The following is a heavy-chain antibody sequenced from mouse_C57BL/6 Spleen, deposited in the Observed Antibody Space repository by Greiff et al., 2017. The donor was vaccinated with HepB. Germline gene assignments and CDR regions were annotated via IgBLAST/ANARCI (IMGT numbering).Heavy chain of an antibody. D-gene: IGHD1-1*01. CDR2: IRNKANGYTT. V-gene: IGHV7-3*01. J-gene: IGHJ3*01. CDR3: ARSVITTVVAPFAY. CDR1: GFTFTDYY. Sequence: EVQVVESGGGLVQPGGSLSLSCAASGFTFTDYYMSWVRQPPGKALEWLGFIRNKANGYTTEYSASVKGRFTISRDNSQSILYLQMNALRAEDSATYYCARSVITTVVAPFAYWGQGTLVTVSA.